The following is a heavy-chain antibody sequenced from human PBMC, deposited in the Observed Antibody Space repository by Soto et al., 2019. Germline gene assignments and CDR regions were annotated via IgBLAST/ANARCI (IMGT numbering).Heavy chain of an antibody. CDR1: GGSISSYY. J-gene: IGHJ5*02. D-gene: IGHD6-13*01. Sequence: SETLSLTCTVSGGSISSYYWSWIRQPPGKGLEWIGYIYYSGSTNYNPSLKSRVTISVDTSKNQFSLKLSSVTAADTAVYYCARVFSDSSSFFDLWGQGTLVTVSS. V-gene: IGHV4-59*01. CDR2: IYYSGST. CDR3: ARVFSDSSSFFDL.